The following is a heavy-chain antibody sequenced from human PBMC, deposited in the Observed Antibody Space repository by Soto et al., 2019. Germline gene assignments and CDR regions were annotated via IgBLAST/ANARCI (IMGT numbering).Heavy chain of an antibody. J-gene: IGHJ5*02. CDR2: IVPVFGTP. CDR3: ASGSHYLSTGYYFDN. D-gene: IGHD3-22*01. Sequence: QVQLVQSGAEVKKPGSSVKVSCKASGGVFSNYALTWVRQAPGQGLEWVGGIVPVFGTPNYAPKFQGRVTVTADESTRTGYMELSSLTSEDTAMYYCASGSHYLSTGYYFDNWGQGTLVTVSS. V-gene: IGHV1-69*01. CDR1: GGVFSNYA.